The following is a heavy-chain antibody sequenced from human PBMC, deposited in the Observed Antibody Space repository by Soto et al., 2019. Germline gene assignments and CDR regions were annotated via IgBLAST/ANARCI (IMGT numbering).Heavy chain of an antibody. Sequence: ASVKVSCKASGYTFTGYYMHWVRQAPGQGLEWMGWINPNSGGSTYAQKFQGWVTMTRDTSISTAYMELSRLRSGDTAVYYCARESTVTTFYYYYGMDVWGQGTTVTDSS. D-gene: IGHD4-17*01. CDR1: GYTFTGYY. V-gene: IGHV1-2*04. CDR3: ARESTVTTFYYYYGMDV. CDR2: INPNSGGS. J-gene: IGHJ6*01.